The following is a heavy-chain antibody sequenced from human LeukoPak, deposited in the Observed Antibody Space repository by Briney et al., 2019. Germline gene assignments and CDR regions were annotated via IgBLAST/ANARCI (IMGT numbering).Heavy chain of an antibody. D-gene: IGHD3-10*01. CDR1: GYTFTSYA. CDR2: INANTGNP. Sequence: ASVKVSCKASGYTFTSYAMNWVRQAPGQGLEWMGWINANTGNPTYAQGFTGRFVFSLDTSVSTAYLQISSLKAEDTAVYYCARDLSPNTGNDAFDIWGQGTMVTVSS. CDR3: ARDLSPNTGNDAFDI. V-gene: IGHV7-4-1*02. J-gene: IGHJ3*02.